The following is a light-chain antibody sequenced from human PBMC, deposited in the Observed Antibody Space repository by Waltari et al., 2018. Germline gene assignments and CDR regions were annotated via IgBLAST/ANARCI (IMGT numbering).Light chain of an antibody. Sequence: EIVLTQSPDTLSLSPGDRAALSCRASQSLSSSYLAWYQQKPGQAPRLLIYGASSRATGIPYRFSGSGSETDFTLTISRLEPEDFAVYYCQQYDSTPYTFGQGTKLEIK. J-gene: IGKJ2*01. CDR2: GAS. CDR1: QSLSSSY. V-gene: IGKV3-20*01. CDR3: QQYDSTPYT.